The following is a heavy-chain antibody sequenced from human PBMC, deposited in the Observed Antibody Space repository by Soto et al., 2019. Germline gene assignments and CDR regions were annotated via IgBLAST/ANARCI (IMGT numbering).Heavy chain of an antibody. D-gene: IGHD6-6*01. J-gene: IGHJ4*02. Sequence: SETLSLTCAVYGGSFSGYYWSWIRQPPGKGLEWIGEINHSGSTNYNPSLKSRVTISVDTSKNQFSLKLSSVTAADTAVYYCATSSSAPNRYDYWGQGTLVTVSS. CDR2: INHSGST. CDR1: GGSFSGYY. CDR3: ATSSSAPNRYDY. V-gene: IGHV4-34*01.